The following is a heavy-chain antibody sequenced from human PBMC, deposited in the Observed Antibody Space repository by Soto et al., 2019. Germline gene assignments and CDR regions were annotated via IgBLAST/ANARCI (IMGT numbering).Heavy chain of an antibody. J-gene: IGHJ3*02. Sequence: QVQLQESGPGLVKPSETLSLTCTVSGGSVSSGSYYWSWIRQPPGKGLEWIGYIYYSGSTNYNPSLNSRVTISLDTSKNQFSLKLSSVTAADTAVYYCATRYYYESSGYYLEAFDIWGQGTMVTVSS. D-gene: IGHD3-22*01. CDR1: GGSVSSGSYY. CDR3: ATRYYYESSGYYLEAFDI. V-gene: IGHV4-61*01. CDR2: IYYSGST.